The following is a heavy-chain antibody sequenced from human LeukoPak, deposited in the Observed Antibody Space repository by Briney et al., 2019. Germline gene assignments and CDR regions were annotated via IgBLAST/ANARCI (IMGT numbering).Heavy chain of an antibody. D-gene: IGHD2-15*01. CDR2: ISYSSATI. CDR1: GFTFDEYA. V-gene: IGHV3-9*01. J-gene: IGHJ3*01. CDR3: AKDRGGGSQLGDAFDV. Sequence: GGSLRLSCAASGFTFDEYAMHWVRQAPGKGLEWVSGISYSSATIGYVDSVKGRFIISRDNAKNSLYLQMNSLRAEDTALYFCAKDRGGGSQLGDAFDVWGQGTMVSVSS.